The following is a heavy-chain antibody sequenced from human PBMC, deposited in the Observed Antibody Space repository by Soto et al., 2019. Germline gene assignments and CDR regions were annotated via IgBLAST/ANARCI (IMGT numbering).Heavy chain of an antibody. V-gene: IGHV3-33*01. CDR3: ARDSHVGSGWQLTADY. D-gene: IGHD6-19*01. CDR1: GFTFSSYG. J-gene: IGHJ4*02. CDR2: IWYDGSNK. Sequence: GGSLRLSCAASGFTFSSYGMHWVRQAPGKGLEWVAVIWYDGSNKYYAESVKGRFTISRDNSKNTLYLQMNSLRAEDTAVYYCARDSHVGSGWQLTADYWGQGTLVTVSS.